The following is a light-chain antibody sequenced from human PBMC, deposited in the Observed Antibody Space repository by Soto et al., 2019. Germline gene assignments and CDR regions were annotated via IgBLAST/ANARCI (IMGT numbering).Light chain of an antibody. V-gene: IGKV3-20*01. CDR3: QQYGPSPPYT. CDR1: QSVSSSY. Sequence: EIVLTQSPGTLSLSPGERATLSCRASQSVSSSYLAWYQQKPGQAPRLLIYGASSRATGIPDRFSGSGSGTDFTLNISRLEPEDFAVYYCQQYGPSPPYTFGQGTKLEIK. CDR2: GAS. J-gene: IGKJ2*01.